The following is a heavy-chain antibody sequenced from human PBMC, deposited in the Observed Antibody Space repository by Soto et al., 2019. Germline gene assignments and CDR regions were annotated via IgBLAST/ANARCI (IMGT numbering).Heavy chain of an antibody. J-gene: IGHJ5*02. V-gene: IGHV4-39*01. CDR3: ARQGEHSSSYFVDA. CDR2: VCYRGTT. D-gene: IGHD6-6*01. Sequence: SETLSLTCTVSGDSIDTSSYCWGWIRQPPGKGLEWIGSVCYRGTTYYNPSFKSRLTISVDTSKRQFSLKLSSVTAADTAVFYCARQGEHSSSYFVDAWGKGTLVTVSS. CDR1: GDSIDTSSYC.